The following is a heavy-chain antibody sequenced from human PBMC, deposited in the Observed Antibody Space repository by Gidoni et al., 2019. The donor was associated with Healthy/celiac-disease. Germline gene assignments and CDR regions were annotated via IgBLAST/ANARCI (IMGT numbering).Heavy chain of an antibody. D-gene: IGHD1-26*01. CDR3: ARDIVSSYPYYYYYGMDV. Sequence: QVQLQESGPGLVKPSETLSLTCTVSGGSISSYYWSWIRQPAGKGLEWIGRIYTSGSTNYNPSLKSRVTMSVDTSKNQFSLKLSSVTAADTAVYYCARDIVSSYPYYYYYGMDVWGQGTTVTVSS. J-gene: IGHJ6*02. V-gene: IGHV4-4*07. CDR1: GGSISSYY. CDR2: IYTSGST.